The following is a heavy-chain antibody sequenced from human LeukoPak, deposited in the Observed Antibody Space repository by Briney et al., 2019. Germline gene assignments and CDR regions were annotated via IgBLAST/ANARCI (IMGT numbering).Heavy chain of an antibody. J-gene: IGHJ4*02. CDR1: GGSISSGSYY. V-gene: IGHV4-39*01. D-gene: IGHD3-22*01. CDR2: IYYSGST. CDR3: ARHVDSSGAFDY. Sequence: PSETLSLTCTVSGGSISSGSYYWGWIRQPPGKGLEWIGSIYYSGSTYYNPSLKSRVTISVDTSKNQFSLKLSSVTAADTAVYYCARHVDSSGAFDYWGQGTLVTVSS.